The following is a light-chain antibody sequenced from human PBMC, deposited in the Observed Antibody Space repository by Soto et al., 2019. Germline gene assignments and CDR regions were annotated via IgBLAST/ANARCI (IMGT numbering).Light chain of an antibody. CDR2: AAS. J-gene: IGKJ3*01. CDR3: QQTYITPFT. V-gene: IGKV1-39*01. CDR1: QSLSSF. Sequence: DIHMTQSPSSLSASVGDRVTITCRASQSLSSFLNWYQQTPGKAPKLLIYAASTLQSAVPSRFSGSGSGPDFTLTISSLQPEDFATYYWQQTYITPFTFGPGTKVDI.